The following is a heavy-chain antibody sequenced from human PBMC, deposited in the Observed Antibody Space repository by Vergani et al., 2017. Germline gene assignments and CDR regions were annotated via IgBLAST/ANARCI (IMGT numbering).Heavy chain of an antibody. V-gene: IGHV3-33*01. CDR3: ARDRGSIAFDI. CDR1: GFTFSSYG. Sequence: QVQLVESGGGVVQPGRSLRLSCAASGFTFSSYGMHWVRQAPGKGLEWVAVIWYDGSNKYYADSVKGRFTISRDKSKNTLYLQMKSLRAEDTSVYYCARDRGSIAFDIWGQGTMVTVSS. J-gene: IGHJ3*02. D-gene: IGHD3-10*01. CDR2: IWYDGSNK.